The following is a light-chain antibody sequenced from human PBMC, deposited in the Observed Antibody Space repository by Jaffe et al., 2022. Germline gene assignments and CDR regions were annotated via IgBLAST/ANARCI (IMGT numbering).Light chain of an antibody. CDR3: QQSYSSLLT. J-gene: IGKJ4*01. Sequence: DIQMTQSPSSLSASVGDRVTITCRASLGINTHLNWYQQKAGEAPKLLIYAASTLQNGAPSRFSGSGSGTDFTLTINSLQPEDFATYFCQQSYSSLLTFGGGTRVEVK. CDR1: LGINTH. V-gene: IGKV1-39*01. CDR2: AAS.